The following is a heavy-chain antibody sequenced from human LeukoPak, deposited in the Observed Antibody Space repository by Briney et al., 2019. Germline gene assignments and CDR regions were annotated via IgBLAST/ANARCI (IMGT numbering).Heavy chain of an antibody. J-gene: IGHJ1*01. Sequence: RPSETLSLTCTVSGGSISSSSYYWGWIRQPPGKGLEWIGSIYYSGSTYYNPSLKSRVTISVDTSKNQFSLKLSSVTAADTAVYYCARELGGWTLQHWGQGTLVTVSS. CDR2: IYYSGST. D-gene: IGHD6-19*01. CDR3: ARELGGWTLQH. V-gene: IGHV4-39*07. CDR1: GGSISSSSYY.